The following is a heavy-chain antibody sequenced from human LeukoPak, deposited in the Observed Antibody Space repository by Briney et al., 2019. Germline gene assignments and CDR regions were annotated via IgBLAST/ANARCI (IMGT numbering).Heavy chain of an antibody. CDR2: ISGSGGST. D-gene: IGHD3-22*01. CDR1: GFTFSSYA. CDR3: AKGPQYYYDSSGYYYDY. Sequence: GGSLRLSCAASGFTFSSYAMSWVRQAPGGGLGWVSAISGSGGSTYYADSVKGRFTISRDNSKNTLYLQMNSLRAEDTAVYYCAKGPQYYYDSSGYYYDYWGQGTLVTVSS. V-gene: IGHV3-23*01. J-gene: IGHJ4*02.